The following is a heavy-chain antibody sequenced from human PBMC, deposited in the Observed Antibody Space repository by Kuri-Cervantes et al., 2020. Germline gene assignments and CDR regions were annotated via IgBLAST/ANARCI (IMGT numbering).Heavy chain of an antibody. CDR2: IYYSGST. CDR3: ARGSIAAAGTSTFDY. CDR1: GGSISSYY. V-gene: IGHV4-59*12. J-gene: IGHJ4*02. Sequence: GSLRLSCTVSGGSISSYYWSWIRQPPGKGLEWIGYIYYSGSTNYNPSLKSRVTISVDTSKNQFSLKLSSVTAADTAVYYCARGSIAAAGTSTFDYWGQGTLVTVSS. D-gene: IGHD6-13*01.